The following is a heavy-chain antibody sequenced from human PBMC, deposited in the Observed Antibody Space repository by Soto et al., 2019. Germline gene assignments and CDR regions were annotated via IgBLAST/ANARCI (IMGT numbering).Heavy chain of an antibody. V-gene: IGHV3-23*01. Sequence: GGLRLSCAASGFTFSSYAMSWVRQAPGKGLEWVSAISGSGGSTYYADSVKGRFTISRDNSKNTLYLQMNSLRAEDTAVYYCAKAGYSGYDWTYYYYGMDVWGQGTTVTVSS. J-gene: IGHJ6*02. CDR3: AKAGYSGYDWTYYYYGMDV. CDR2: ISGSGGST. D-gene: IGHD5-12*01. CDR1: GFTFSSYA.